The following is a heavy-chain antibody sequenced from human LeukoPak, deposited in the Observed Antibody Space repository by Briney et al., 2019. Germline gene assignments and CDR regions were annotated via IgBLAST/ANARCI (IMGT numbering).Heavy chain of an antibody. V-gene: IGHV1-8*03. D-gene: IGHD5-18*01. CDR3: ARGGKYSYGFD. CDR2: MNPNSGNT. Sequence: ASVKVSCKASGGTFISYAISWVRQATGQGLEWMGWMNPNSGNTGYAQKFQGRVTITRNTSISTAYMELSSLRSEDTAVYYCARGGKYSYGFDWGQGTLVTVSS. J-gene: IGHJ4*02. CDR1: GGTFISYA.